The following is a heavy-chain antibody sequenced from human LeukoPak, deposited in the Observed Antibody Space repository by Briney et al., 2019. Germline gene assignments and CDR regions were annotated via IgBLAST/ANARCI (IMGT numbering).Heavy chain of an antibody. CDR2: ISSSSSYT. CDR3: AREFGYCSGGSCYSFYCYGMDV. V-gene: IGHV3-11*05. Sequence: KPGGSLRLSCAASGFTFSDYYMSWIRQAPGKGLEWVSYISSSSSYTNYADSVKGRFTISRDNAKNSLYLQMNSLRAEDTAVYYCAREFGYCSGGSCYSFYCYGMDVWGQGTTVTVSS. D-gene: IGHD2-15*01. J-gene: IGHJ6*02. CDR1: GFTFSDYY.